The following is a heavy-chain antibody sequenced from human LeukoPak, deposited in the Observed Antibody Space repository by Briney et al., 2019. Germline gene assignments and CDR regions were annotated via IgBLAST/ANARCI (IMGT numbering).Heavy chain of an antibody. V-gene: IGHV4-34*01. Sequence: SETLSLTCAVYGGSFSGYYWSWIRQPPGKGLEWIGEINHSGSTNYNPSLKSRVTISVDTSKNQFSLKLSSVTAADTAVYYCARGTAYYDFWSGQGDFDIWGQGTMVTVSS. CDR2: INHSGST. J-gene: IGHJ3*02. CDR1: GGSFSGYY. CDR3: ARGTAYYDFWSGQGDFDI. D-gene: IGHD3-3*01.